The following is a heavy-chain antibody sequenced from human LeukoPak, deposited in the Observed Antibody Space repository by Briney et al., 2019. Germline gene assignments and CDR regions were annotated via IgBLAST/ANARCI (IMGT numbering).Heavy chain of an antibody. CDR2: ISGSGIGGRT. J-gene: IGHJ3*02. V-gene: IGHV3-23*01. CDR1: GFTFSSYA. Sequence: GGSLRLSCAASGFTFSSYAMSWFRQAPGKGLEWVSGISGSGIGGRTHYADSVKGRFTISRDNSKNTLYLQMNSLRVEDTAVYYCAKGWELLPGAFDIWGQGTMVTFSS. D-gene: IGHD1-26*01. CDR3: AKGWELLPGAFDI.